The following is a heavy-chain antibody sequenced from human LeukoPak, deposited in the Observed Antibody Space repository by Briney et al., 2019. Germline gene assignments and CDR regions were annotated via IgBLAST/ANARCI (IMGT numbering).Heavy chain of an antibody. D-gene: IGHD6-6*01. CDR3: ARANFEYSSSSVVY. CDR1: GGSFRGYY. J-gene: IGHJ4*02. V-gene: IGHV4-34*01. Sequence: ETLSLTFAVYGGSFRGYYWSWIRQPPGKGLEWIGEINHSGSTNYNPSLKSRVTISVDTSKNQFSLKLSSVTAADTAVYYCARANFEYSSSSVVYWGQGTLVTVSS. CDR2: INHSGST.